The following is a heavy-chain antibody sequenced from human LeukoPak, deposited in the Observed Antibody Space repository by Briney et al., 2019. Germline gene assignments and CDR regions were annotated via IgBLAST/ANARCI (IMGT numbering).Heavy chain of an antibody. Sequence: RGSLRLSCAASVFTLSSYAMSWVRQAPRKGLECISGINGSGGSTHYAHSVKGRFTISRDNSKNTLYLQMNSLRAEDMAMYECEKGGGGRLRDYYYMDVWGKGTTVTVSS. CDR3: EKGGGGRLRDYYYMDV. CDR1: VFTLSSYA. D-gene: IGHD3-16*01. V-gene: IGHV3-23*01. CDR2: INGSGGST. J-gene: IGHJ6*03.